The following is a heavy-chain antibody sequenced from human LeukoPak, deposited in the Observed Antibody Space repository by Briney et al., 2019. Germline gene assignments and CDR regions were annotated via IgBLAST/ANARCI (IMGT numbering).Heavy chain of an antibody. CDR2: ISGSVGST. V-gene: IGHV3-23*01. CDR3: AKDRLGGYYGSGSPRGFDP. D-gene: IGHD3-10*01. Sequence: SGGSLRLSCAASGFTFSSYAMSWVRQAPGEGLEWGSAISGSVGSTYYADSVKGRFTISRDNSKNTLYLQMNSLRAEDTAVYYCAKDRLGGYYGSGSPRGFDPWGQGTLVTVSS. CDR1: GFTFSSYA. J-gene: IGHJ5*02.